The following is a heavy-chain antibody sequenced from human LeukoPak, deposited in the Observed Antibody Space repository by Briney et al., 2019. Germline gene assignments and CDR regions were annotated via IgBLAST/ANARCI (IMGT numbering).Heavy chain of an antibody. CDR1: GFTFSSYG. Sequence: PGGSLRLSCAASGFTFSSYGMHWVRQAPGKGLEWVAFIRYDGSNKYYADSVKGRFTISRENAKNSLYLQMNSLRAGDTAVYYCVRAAYSSTWYSRYFDLWGRGTLVTVSS. D-gene: IGHD6-13*01. CDR3: VRAAYSSTWYSRYFDL. V-gene: IGHV3-30*02. CDR2: IRYDGSNK. J-gene: IGHJ2*01.